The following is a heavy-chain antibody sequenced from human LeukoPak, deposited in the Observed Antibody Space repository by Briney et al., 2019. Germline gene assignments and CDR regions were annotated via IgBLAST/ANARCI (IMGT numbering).Heavy chain of an antibody. CDR1: GFTFSKVW. CDR2: IKSKTDGGTI. CDR3: TTDLSELDDSGYYAKYFHH. V-gene: IGHV3-15*01. J-gene: IGHJ1*01. Sequence: GGCLRLSCAASGFTFSKVWMSWVRQAPGKGLEWVGRIKSKTDGGTIDYAAPVKGRFTISRDDSKDTLFLQMNSLKTEDTAVYYCTTDLSELDDSGYYAKYFHHWGQGTLVTVSS. D-gene: IGHD3-22*01.